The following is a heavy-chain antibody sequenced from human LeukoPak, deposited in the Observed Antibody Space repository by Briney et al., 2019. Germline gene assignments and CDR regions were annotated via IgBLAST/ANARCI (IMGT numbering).Heavy chain of an antibody. V-gene: IGHV5-51*01. CDR3: ASSGTALPRGDYYGMDV. CDR2: IYPGDSDT. CDR1: GYSFTSYW. Sequence: GESLKISCKGSGYSFTSYWIGWVRQMPGKGLEWMGIIYPGDSDTRYSPSFQGQVTTSADKSISTAYLQWSSLKALDTAMYYCASSGTALPRGDYYGMDVWGQGTTVTVSS. J-gene: IGHJ6*02. D-gene: IGHD3-10*01.